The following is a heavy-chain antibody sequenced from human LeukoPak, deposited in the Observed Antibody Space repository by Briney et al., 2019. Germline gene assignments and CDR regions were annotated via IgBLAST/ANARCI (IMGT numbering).Heavy chain of an antibody. CDR2: ITGSSSFI. Sequence: GGSLRLSCAASGFTFSTYSMNWVRQAPGKGLEWVPSITGSSSFIYYVDSVKGRFTISRDNAKNSLHLQMNSLRAEDTAVYYCARNYDSSGYGYNWFDPWGQGTLVTVSS. V-gene: IGHV3-21*01. CDR3: ARNYDSSGYGYNWFDP. CDR1: GFTFSTYS. D-gene: IGHD3-22*01. J-gene: IGHJ5*02.